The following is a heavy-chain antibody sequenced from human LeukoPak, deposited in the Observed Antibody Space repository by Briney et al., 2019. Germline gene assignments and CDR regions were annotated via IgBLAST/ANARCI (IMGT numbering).Heavy chain of an antibody. CDR3: ARRPRNDILTGTPFDY. V-gene: IGHV4-31*03. Sequence: SETLSLTCTVSGGSISSSGYYWSWIRQHPGKGLEWIGYIYYSGSTYYNPSLKSRVTISVDTSKNQFSLKLSSVTAADTAVYYCARRPRNDILTGTPFDYWGQGILVTVSS. D-gene: IGHD3-9*01. J-gene: IGHJ4*02. CDR2: IYYSGST. CDR1: GGSISSSGYY.